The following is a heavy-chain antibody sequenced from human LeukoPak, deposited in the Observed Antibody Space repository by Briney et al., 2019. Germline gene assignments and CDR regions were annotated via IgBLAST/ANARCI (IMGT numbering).Heavy chain of an antibody. D-gene: IGHD3-16*01. J-gene: IGHJ4*02. CDR2: MKGGGGDT. CDR1: GFSYSSYA. Sequence: GGSLRLSCAASGFSYSSYAMSWVRQAPARGLEWVSSMKGGGGDTFYADFVKGRFTLSRDDSRNTVYLQLNSLRVEDTAVYYCAKASWVSSADAVLWGQGTLVTVSS. V-gene: IGHV3-23*01. CDR3: AKASWVSSADAVL.